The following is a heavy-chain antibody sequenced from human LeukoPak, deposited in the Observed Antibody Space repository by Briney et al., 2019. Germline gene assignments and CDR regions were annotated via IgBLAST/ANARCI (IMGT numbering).Heavy chain of an antibody. J-gene: IGHJ3*02. CDR1: GYNFTSYA. V-gene: IGHV1-3*01. D-gene: IGHD3-10*01. Sequence: ASVKVSCKASGYNFTSYAMHWVRPAPGQRLEWMGWINAGNGNTKYSQKFQGRVTITRDTSASTAYMELSSLRSGDTAVYYCARDPRNYYGSGSYSGAFDIWGQGTMVTVSS. CDR3: ARDPRNYYGSGSYSGAFDI. CDR2: INAGNGNT.